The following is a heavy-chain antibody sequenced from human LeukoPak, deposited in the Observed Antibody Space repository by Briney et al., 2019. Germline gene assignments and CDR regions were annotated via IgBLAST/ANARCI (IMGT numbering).Heavy chain of an antibody. J-gene: IGHJ3*01. CDR3: VRPDRIFGVPAAFDA. V-gene: IGHV1-69*01. CDR2: IIPKYSAS. CDR1: GGSFSDYP. Sequence: SVKVSCKASGGSFSDYPINWVRQAPGQGLEWLGGIIPKYSASNYAQAFQGRVTITAGESTNTVYMEMSGLRPDDTAVYYCVRPDRIFGVPAAFDAWGQGTLVAVS. D-gene: IGHD3-3*02.